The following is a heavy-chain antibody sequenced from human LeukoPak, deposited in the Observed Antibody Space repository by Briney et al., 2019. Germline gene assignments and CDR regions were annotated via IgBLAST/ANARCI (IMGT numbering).Heavy chain of an antibody. CDR1: DESISSGGFY. J-gene: IGHJ4*02. D-gene: IGHD6-13*01. CDR2: SDHSGNT. V-gene: IGHV4-30-2*01. Sequence: SETLSLTCSVSDESISSGGFYWTWIRQPPGKGLVWIGYSDHSGNTYYNPSLESRLSISVDRPKNQFPLKLSSVTAADTAVYYCAREGGYSSSWYFDYWGQGTLVTVSS. CDR3: AREGGYSSSWYFDY.